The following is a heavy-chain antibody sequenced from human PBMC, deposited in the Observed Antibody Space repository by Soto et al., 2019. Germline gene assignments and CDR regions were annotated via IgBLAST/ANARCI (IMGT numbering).Heavy chain of an antibody. CDR2: IKQDGSEK. D-gene: IGHD5-12*01. J-gene: IGHJ4*02. Sequence: EVQLVESGGGLVQPGGSLRLSCAASGFTFSNYWMSWVRQAPGKGLEWVANIKQDGSEKNYVDSVKGRFTISRDNAKNSLDLQMNCLSAEDTAVYYCSSVAIWGQGTPVTVSS. CDR3: SSVAI. CDR1: GFTFSNYW. V-gene: IGHV3-7*01.